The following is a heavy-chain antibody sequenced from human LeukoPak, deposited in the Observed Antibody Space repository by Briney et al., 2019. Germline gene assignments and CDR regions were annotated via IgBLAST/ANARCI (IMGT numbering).Heavy chain of an antibody. V-gene: IGHV4-59*01. CDR2: TYYSGST. D-gene: IGHD6-19*01. CDR1: GGSISSYY. CDR3: ARVPRTYSSGWSGALTGYFDY. J-gene: IGHJ4*02. Sequence: SETLSLTCTVSGGSISSYYWSWIRQPPGKGLEWIGYTYYSGSTNYNPSLKSRVTISVDTSKNQFSLKLSSVTAADTAVYYCARVPRTYSSGWSGALTGYFDYWGQGTLVTVSS.